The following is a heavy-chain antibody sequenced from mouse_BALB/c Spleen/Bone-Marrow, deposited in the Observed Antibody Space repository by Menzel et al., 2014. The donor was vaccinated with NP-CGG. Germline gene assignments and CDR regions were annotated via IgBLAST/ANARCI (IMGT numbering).Heavy chain of an antibody. CDR3: ARLHYYGYGAY. CDR1: GFDLXSYW. V-gene: IGHV4-1*02. J-gene: IGHJ3*01. CDR2: INPDSSTI. D-gene: IGHD1-2*01. Sequence: EVKLVESGGGLVQPGGSLKLSCAASGFDLXSYWMNWVRQAPGKGLEWIGEINPDSSTINYTPSLKDKFIISRDNAKNTLYLQMSKVRSEDTALYYCARLHYYGYGAYWGQGTLVTVSA.